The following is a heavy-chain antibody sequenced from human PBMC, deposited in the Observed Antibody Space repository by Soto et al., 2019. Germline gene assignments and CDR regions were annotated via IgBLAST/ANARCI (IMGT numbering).Heavy chain of an antibody. J-gene: IGHJ5*02. D-gene: IGHD3-22*01. V-gene: IGHV1-69*06. Sequence: ASVKVSCKASGGTFGSDAITCVRQAPGQGLEWVGRTIPIFGTTNYAQNLQGRVTISADKSTLTSYMELHSLTSDDTALYYCARDRTDSGYYTNWLDPWGQGTQVTVSS. CDR3: ARDRTDSGYYTNWLDP. CDR2: TIPIFGTT. CDR1: GGTFGSDA.